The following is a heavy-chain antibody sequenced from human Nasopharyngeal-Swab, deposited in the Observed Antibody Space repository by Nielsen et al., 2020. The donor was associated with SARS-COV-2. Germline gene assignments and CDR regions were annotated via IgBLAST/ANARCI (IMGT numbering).Heavy chain of an antibody. CDR3: AKDHQLIRNYYYYDMDV. J-gene: IGHJ6*02. D-gene: IGHD2-8*01. V-gene: IGHV3-30*18. CDR2: ISYDGIKK. Sequence: VRQAPGKGLEWMAVISYDGIKKYYADSVKGRFTLSRDNSKNTLYLQVNSLRTEDTAVYYCAKDHQLIRNYYYYDMDVWGQGTTVTVSS.